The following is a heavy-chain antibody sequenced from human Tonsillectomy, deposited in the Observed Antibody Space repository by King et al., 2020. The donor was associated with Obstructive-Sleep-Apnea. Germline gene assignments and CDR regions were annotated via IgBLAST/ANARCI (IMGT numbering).Heavy chain of an antibody. Sequence: VQLVESGGGLVQPGRSLRLSCTASGFTFGDYTMSWFRQAPGKGLEWVGFIRSKAYGGTTEYAASVKGRFAISGDDSKSIAYLQMNSLKTEDTAVYYCTSRGGYDSSGSYRAEYCQHGGQGALVTGSS. J-gene: IGHJ1*01. CDR1: GFTFGDYT. CDR3: TSRGGYDSSGSYRAEYCQH. D-gene: IGHD3-22*01. CDR2: IRSKAYGGTT. V-gene: IGHV3-49*03.